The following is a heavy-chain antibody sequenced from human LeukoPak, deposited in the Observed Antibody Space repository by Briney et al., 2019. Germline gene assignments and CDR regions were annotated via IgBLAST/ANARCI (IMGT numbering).Heavy chain of an antibody. Sequence: PSETLSLTCAVYGGSFSGSYWSWIRRPPGKGLEWIGEINHSGSTNYNPSLKSRVTISVDTSKNQISLKLSSVTAADTAVYYCARDRDGYNPFDYWGQGTLVTVSS. CDR1: GGSFSGSY. J-gene: IGHJ4*02. V-gene: IGHV4-34*01. CDR3: ARDRDGYNPFDY. D-gene: IGHD5-24*01. CDR2: INHSGST.